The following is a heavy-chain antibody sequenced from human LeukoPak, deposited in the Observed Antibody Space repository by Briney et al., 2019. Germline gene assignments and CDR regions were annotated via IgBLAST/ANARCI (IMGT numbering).Heavy chain of an antibody. CDR3: ARDSSSWGAYYYYYYMDV. V-gene: IGHV4-34*01. Sequence: ETLSLTCAVYGGSFSGYYWSWIRQPPGKGLEWIGEINHSGSTNYNPSLKSRVTISVDTSKNQFSLKLSSVTAADTAVYYCARDSSSWGAYYYYYYMDVWGKGTTVTVSS. D-gene: IGHD6-6*01. CDR2: INHSGST. CDR1: GGSFSGYY. J-gene: IGHJ6*03.